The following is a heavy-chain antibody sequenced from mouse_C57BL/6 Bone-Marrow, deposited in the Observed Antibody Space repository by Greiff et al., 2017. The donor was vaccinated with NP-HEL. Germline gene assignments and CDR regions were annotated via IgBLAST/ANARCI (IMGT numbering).Heavy chain of an antibody. CDR3: SIYYYGNWYFDV. V-gene: IGHV14-4*01. D-gene: IGHD1-1*01. Sequence: VQLQQSGAELVRPGASVKLSCTASGFNIKDDYMHWVKQRPEQGLEWIGWIDPENGDTEYASKFKGKATITADTSSNTAYLQLSSLTSEDTAVYYCSIYYYGNWYFDVWGTGTTVTVSS. J-gene: IGHJ1*03. CDR1: GFNIKDDY. CDR2: IDPENGDT.